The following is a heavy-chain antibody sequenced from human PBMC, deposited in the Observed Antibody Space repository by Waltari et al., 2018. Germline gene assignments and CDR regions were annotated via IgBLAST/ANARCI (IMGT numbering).Heavy chain of an antibody. CDR2: IRSKTYGGTT. J-gene: IGHJ6*02. CDR3: TRVDNSNWELNGMDV. V-gene: IGHV3-49*04. Sequence: EVQLVESGGGLVQPGRSLRLSCTASGFTFGDFAMSWVRQAPGTGLEWVGFIRSKTYGGTTEYAASVKGRLTISRDDSKGIAYLRLNSLKTEDTGVYYCTRVDNSNWELNGMDVWGQGTTVTVSS. D-gene: IGHD6-13*01. CDR1: GFTFGDFA.